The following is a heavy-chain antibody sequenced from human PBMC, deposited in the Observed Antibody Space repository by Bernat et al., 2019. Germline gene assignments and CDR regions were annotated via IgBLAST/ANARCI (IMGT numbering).Heavy chain of an antibody. CDR2: IYYSGST. J-gene: IGHJ6*03. CDR1: GGSISSYY. D-gene: IGHD3-10*01. V-gene: IGHV4-59*01. Sequence: QSQMSGPGLVKPSETLSLTCTVSGGSISSYYWSWIRQPPGKGLEWIGYIYYSGSTNYNPSLKSRVTISVDTSKNQFSLKLSSVTAADTAVYYCARGSPVSPYYYYYYYMDVWGKGTTVTVSS. CDR3: ARGSPVSPYYYYYYYMDV.